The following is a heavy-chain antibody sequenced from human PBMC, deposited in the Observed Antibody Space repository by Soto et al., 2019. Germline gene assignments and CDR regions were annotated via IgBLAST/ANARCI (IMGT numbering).Heavy chain of an antibody. Sequence: QVQLVQSGAEVKKPGASVKVSCKASGYTFTSYYMHWVRQAPGQGLEWMGIINPSGGSTSYAQKFQGRVTITADESTSTAYMELSSLRSEDTAVYYCARDSVGTTFFDYWGQGTLVTVSS. V-gene: IGHV1-46*01. CDR1: GYTFTSYY. CDR2: INPSGGST. J-gene: IGHJ4*02. D-gene: IGHD1-7*01. CDR3: ARDSVGTTFFDY.